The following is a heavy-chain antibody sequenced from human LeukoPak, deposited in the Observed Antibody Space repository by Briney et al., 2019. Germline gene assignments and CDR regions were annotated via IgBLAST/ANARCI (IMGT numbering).Heavy chain of an antibody. Sequence: SVKVSCKASGGTFSSYAISWVRQAPGQGLEWMGGIIPIFGTANYAQKFQGRVTITADESTSTAYMELSSLRSEDTAVYYCARDYSGSYYRNTFDYWGQGTLVTVSS. J-gene: IGHJ4*02. V-gene: IGHV1-69*13. D-gene: IGHD1-26*01. CDR2: IIPIFGTA. CDR1: GGTFSSYA. CDR3: ARDYSGSYYRNTFDY.